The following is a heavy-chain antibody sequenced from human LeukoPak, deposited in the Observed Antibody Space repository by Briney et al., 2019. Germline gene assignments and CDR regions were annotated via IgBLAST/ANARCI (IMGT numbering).Heavy chain of an antibody. J-gene: IGHJ4*02. CDR1: GGSISGYY. V-gene: IGHV4-59*01. Sequence: SETLSLTCTVSGGSISGYYWSWIRQPPGKGLEWIGYIYYTGSTNYSPSLKSRLTISADTSENQFSLKLSPVTAADTAVYYCARGEGYFDYWGQGTLVTVSS. CDR2: IYYTGST. CDR3: ARGEGYFDY.